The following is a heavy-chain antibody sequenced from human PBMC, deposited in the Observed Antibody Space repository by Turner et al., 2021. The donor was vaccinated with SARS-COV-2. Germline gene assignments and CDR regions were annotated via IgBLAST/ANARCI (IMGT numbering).Heavy chain of an antibody. V-gene: IGHV3-48*01. Sequence: EVQLAESGGGLVQPGGSLRLSCAASGFTFSSYSMNWVRQAPGKVLEWVSYISSSSSTIYYADSVKGRFTISRDNAKNSLYLQMNSLRAEDTAVYYCARDLGSIAVANWGQGTLVTVSS. CDR2: ISSSSSTI. CDR1: GFTFSSYS. J-gene: IGHJ4*02. CDR3: ARDLGSIAVAN. D-gene: IGHD6-19*01.